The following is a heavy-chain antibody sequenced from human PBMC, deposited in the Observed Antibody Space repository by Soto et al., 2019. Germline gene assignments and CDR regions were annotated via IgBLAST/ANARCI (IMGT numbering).Heavy chain of an antibody. J-gene: IGHJ3*02. V-gene: IGHV3-30-3*01. D-gene: IGHD3-22*01. CDR1: GFTFSSYA. Sequence: VQLVESGGGVVQPGRSLRLSCAASGFTFSSYAMHWVRQAPGKGLEWVAVISYDGSNKYYADSVKGRFTISRDNSKNTLYLQMNSLRAEDTAVYYCAGVFTMIVVYGAFDIWGQGTMVTVSS. CDR2: ISYDGSNK. CDR3: AGVFTMIVVYGAFDI.